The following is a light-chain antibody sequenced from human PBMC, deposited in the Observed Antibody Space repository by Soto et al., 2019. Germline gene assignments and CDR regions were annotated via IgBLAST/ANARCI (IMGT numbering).Light chain of an antibody. CDR3: QQYNNWPPYT. CDR1: QCVSSN. CDR2: GAS. Sequence: EIVMTQSPATLSVSPGERATLSCRTSQCVSSNLAWYQQKPGQAPRLLIYGASTRATGIPARFSGSGSGTEFTLTISSLQSEDFAVYYCQQYNNWPPYTFGQGTNLEIK. J-gene: IGKJ2*01. V-gene: IGKV3-15*01.